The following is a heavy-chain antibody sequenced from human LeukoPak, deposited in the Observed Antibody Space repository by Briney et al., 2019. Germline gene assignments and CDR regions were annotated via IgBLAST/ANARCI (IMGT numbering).Heavy chain of an antibody. CDR1: GYTFTNYG. D-gene: IGHD2-2*01. CDR3: ARDNGVPAAMASYYYYYGMDV. CDR2: ISAYNGNT. V-gene: IGHV1-18*01. Sequence: ASVKVSCKASGYTFTNYGISWMRQAPGQGLEWMGWISAYNGNTNYAQKLQGRVTMTTDTSTSTAYMELRSLRSDDTAVYYCARDNGVPAAMASYYYYYGMDVWGQGTTVTVSS. J-gene: IGHJ6*02.